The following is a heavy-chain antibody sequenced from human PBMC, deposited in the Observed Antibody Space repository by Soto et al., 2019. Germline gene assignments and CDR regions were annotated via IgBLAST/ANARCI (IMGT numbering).Heavy chain of an antibody. CDR1: GASITQYY. J-gene: IGHJ4*02. D-gene: IGHD3-22*01. CDR2: VSSTGST. V-gene: IGHV4-4*08. CDR3: ARGGYYDSSGLDFDY. Sequence: SETLCLTCTVSGASITQYYWNWIRQSPGKGLEWIVSVSSTGSTFFNPSLTSRVTVSLDRSKNQFSLTLNSVTAADTAVYYCARGGYYDSSGLDFDYWGQGTLVTVSS.